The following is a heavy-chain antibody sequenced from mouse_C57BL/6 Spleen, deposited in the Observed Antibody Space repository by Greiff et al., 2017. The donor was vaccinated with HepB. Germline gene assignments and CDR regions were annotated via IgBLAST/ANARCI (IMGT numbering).Heavy chain of an antibody. CDR2: IRLKSDNYAT. J-gene: IGHJ3*01. D-gene: IGHD2-5*01. CDR1: GFTFSNYW. V-gene: IGHV6-3*01. CDR3: TAYSNWFAY. Sequence: DVQLQESGGGLVQPGGSMKLSCVASGFTFSNYWMNWVRQSPEKGLEWVAQIRLKSDNYATHYAESVKGRFTISRDDSKSSVYLQMNNLRAEDTGIYYCTAYSNWFAYWGQGTLVTVSA.